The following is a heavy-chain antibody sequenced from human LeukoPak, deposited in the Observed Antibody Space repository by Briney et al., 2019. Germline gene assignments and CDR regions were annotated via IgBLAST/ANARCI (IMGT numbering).Heavy chain of an antibody. D-gene: IGHD2-15*01. CDR2: ITSSGSTM. CDR1: GFTFSGYE. Sequence: GGSLRLSCAASGFTFSGYEMNWVRQAPGKGLEWVSYITSSGSTMYYADSVRGRFTVSRDNAKSSLYLQMNSLRAEDTAVYYCARVSMLADDHWGQGTLVTVPS. CDR3: ARVSMLADDH. V-gene: IGHV3-48*03. J-gene: IGHJ5*02.